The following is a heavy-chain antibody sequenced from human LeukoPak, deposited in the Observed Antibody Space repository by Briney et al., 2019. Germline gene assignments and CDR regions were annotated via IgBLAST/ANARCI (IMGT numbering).Heavy chain of an antibody. Sequence: SQTLSLTCTVSGGSISSYYWSWIRQPPGKGLEWIGYIYYSGSTNYNPSLKSRVTISVDTSKNQFSLKLSSVTAADTAVYYCAREIGDGAFDIWGQGTMVTVSS. D-gene: IGHD2-21*01. CDR2: IYYSGST. V-gene: IGHV4-59*01. CDR1: GGSISSYY. CDR3: AREIGDGAFDI. J-gene: IGHJ3*02.